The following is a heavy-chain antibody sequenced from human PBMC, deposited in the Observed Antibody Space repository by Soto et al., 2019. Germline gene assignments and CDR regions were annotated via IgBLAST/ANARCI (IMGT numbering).Heavy chain of an antibody. Sequence: QMQLVQSGPEVKKPGTSVKVSCKASGFTFTSSAVQWVRQARGQRLEWIGWIVVGSGNTNYAQKFQERVTITRDMSTSTAYMELSSLRSEDTAVYYCAAARRGIQLLGYWGQGTLVTVSS. CDR1: GFTFTSSA. CDR2: IVVGSGNT. D-gene: IGHD5-18*01. CDR3: AAARRGIQLLGY. V-gene: IGHV1-58*01. J-gene: IGHJ4*02.